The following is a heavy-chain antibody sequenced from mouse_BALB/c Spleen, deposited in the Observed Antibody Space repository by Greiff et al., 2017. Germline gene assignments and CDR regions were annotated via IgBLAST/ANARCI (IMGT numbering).Heavy chain of an antibody. CDR2: INPYNGAT. J-gene: IGHJ3*01. V-gene: IGHV1-31*01. CDR1: GYSFTGYY. CDR3: ASYYGNYSWFAY. D-gene: IGHD2-1*01. Sequence: VQLQQSGPELVKPGASVKISCKASGYSFTGYYMHWVKQSHVKSLEWIGRINPYNGATSYNQNFKDKASLTVDKSSSTAYMELHSLTSEDSAVYYCASYYGNYSWFAYWGQGTLVTVSA.